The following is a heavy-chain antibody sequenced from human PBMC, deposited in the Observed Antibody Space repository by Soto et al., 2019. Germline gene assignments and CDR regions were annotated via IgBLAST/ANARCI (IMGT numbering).Heavy chain of an antibody. Sequence: GGSLRLSCAASGFTFSSYAMSWVRQAPGKGLEWVSAISGSGGSTYYADSVKGRFTISRDNSKNTLYLQMNSLRAEDTAVYYCAIHPVDIVATIDAFDIWGQGTMVTVSS. D-gene: IGHD5-12*01. V-gene: IGHV3-23*01. CDR2: ISGSGGST. J-gene: IGHJ3*02. CDR3: AIHPVDIVATIDAFDI. CDR1: GFTFSSYA.